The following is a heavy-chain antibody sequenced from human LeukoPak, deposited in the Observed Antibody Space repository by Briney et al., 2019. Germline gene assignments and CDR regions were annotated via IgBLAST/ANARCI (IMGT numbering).Heavy chain of an antibody. D-gene: IGHD3-3*01. CDR1: GFTFGDYA. CDR3: TTMYYDFWSGYYLGY. J-gene: IGHJ4*02. CDR2: IRSKAYGGTT. V-gene: IGHV3-49*04. Sequence: GGSLRLSCTASGFTFGDYAMSWVRQAPGKGLEWVGFIRSKAYGGTTEYAASVKGRFTISRDDSKSIAYLQMNSLKTEDTAVYYCTTMYYDFWSGYYLGYWGQGTLVTVSS.